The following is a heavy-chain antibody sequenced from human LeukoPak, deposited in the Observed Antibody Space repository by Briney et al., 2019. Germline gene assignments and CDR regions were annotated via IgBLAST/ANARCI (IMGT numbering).Heavy chain of an antibody. CDR3: ARGVNYHDSSRNWFDP. CDR1: GFTLSSYE. Sequence: PGGSLRLSCAASGFTLSSYEMNWVRQAPGKGLEWVSDIGISDTTIYDATSVKGRFTISRDNAKNSLFQQMNSLRADATTVYYCARGVNYHDSSRNWFDPWGQGTLVTVSS. V-gene: IGHV3-48*03. J-gene: IGHJ5*02. D-gene: IGHD3-22*01. CDR2: IGISDTTI.